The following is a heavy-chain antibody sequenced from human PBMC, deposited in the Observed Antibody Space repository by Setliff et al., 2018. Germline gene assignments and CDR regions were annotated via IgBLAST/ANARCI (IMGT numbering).Heavy chain of an antibody. V-gene: IGHV3-30*01. CDR2: ISYDGSNQ. CDR3: ARERHLLSTVVIFGLFDF. CDR1: GFTFGSHA. D-gene: IGHD3-3*01. J-gene: IGHJ4*02. Sequence: GGSLRLSCAASGFTFGSHAMHWVRQAPGKGLEWVAVISYDGSNQYYADSVRGRFTVSRDNSKNTLSLQMYSLRTEDTALYYCARERHLLSTVVIFGLFDFWGQGALVTVSS.